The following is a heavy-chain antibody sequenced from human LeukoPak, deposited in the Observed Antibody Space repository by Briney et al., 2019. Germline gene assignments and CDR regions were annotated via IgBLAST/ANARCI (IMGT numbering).Heavy chain of an antibody. V-gene: IGHV3-23*01. Sequence: SGGSLRLSCAASGFTFSSYAMSWVRQAPGKGLEWASAISGSGGSTYYADSVKGRFTISRDNSKNTLYLQMNSLRAEETAVFYCANHSQSKHRPLDYWGQGAQVTVSP. CDR2: ISGSGGST. CDR1: GFTFSSYA. D-gene: IGHD6-13*01. CDR3: ANHSQSKHRPLDY. J-gene: IGHJ4*02.